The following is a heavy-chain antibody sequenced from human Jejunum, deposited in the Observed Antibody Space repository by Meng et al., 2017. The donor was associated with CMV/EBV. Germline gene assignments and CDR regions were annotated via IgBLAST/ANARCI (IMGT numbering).Heavy chain of an antibody. CDR1: GISFSNYW. V-gene: IGHV3-7*01. CDR3: ARGVVTGVDYFDH. Sequence: SGISFSNYWMSWVRHAPGKGLEWVANINQDGSERYYVDSVKGRFTISRDDAKNSLFLQMSSLRDEDTAVYYCARGVVTGVDYFDHWGQGTLVTVSS. CDR2: INQDGSER. J-gene: IGHJ4*02. D-gene: IGHD4-23*01.